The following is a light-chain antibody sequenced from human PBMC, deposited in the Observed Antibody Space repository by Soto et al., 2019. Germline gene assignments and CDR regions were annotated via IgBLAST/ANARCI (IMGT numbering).Light chain of an antibody. J-gene: IGKJ2*01. V-gene: IGKV3-20*01. CDR1: QSVSGSL. CDR3: QQYGNSPRT. CDR2: AAS. Sequence: EIVLTQSPGTLFLSPGERATLSCRASQSVSGSLLAWYQQKPGQAPRLLMYAASNRGTGIPDRFSGSGSGTDFTLTISRLEPEDFAMYYCQQYGNSPRTFGQGTRLEIK.